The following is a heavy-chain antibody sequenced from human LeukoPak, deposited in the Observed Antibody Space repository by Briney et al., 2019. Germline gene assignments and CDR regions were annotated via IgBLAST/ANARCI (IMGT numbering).Heavy chain of an antibody. D-gene: IGHD3-10*01. J-gene: IGHJ5*02. CDR1: GFTFDDYS. Sequence: GGSLRLSCAASGFTFDDYSMNWARQAPGKGLEWVSSISSSSSYIYYADSVKGRFTISRDNAKNSLYLQMNSLRAEDTAVYYCARGLWFGELWADQNRFDPWGQGTLVTVSS. CDR2: ISSSSSYI. V-gene: IGHV3-21*01. CDR3: ARGLWFGELWADQNRFDP.